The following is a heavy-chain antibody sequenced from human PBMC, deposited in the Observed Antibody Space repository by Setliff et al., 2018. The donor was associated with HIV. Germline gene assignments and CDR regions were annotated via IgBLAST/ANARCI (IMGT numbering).Heavy chain of an antibody. Sequence: PSETLSLTCSVSGGSISDNKYYWSWIRQPPGKGLEWTGSIYHSGKTYYNPSLKSRLTISVDTSKNQFSLKLTSVTAADTAVYYCARGWGWNDDESSGRPQYAFDIWGQGTMVTVSS. V-gene: IGHV4-39*01. J-gene: IGHJ3*02. CDR3: ARGWGWNDDESSGRPQYAFDI. CDR2: IYHSGKT. D-gene: IGHD3-22*01. CDR1: GGSISDNKYY.